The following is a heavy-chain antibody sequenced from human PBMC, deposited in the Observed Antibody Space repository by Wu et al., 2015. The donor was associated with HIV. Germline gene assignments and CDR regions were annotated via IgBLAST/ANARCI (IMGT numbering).Heavy chain of an antibody. J-gene: IGHJ6*03. CDR1: GYTFTSYG. CDR2: ISAYNGNT. Sequence: QVQLVQSGAEVKKPGASVKVSCKASGYTFTSYGISWVRQAPGQGLEWMGWISAYNGNTNYAQKLQGRVTMTTDTSTSTAYMELRSLRSDDTAVYYCARDRVPPPIITMVRGPHESYYYYYMDVWGKGTTVTVSS. CDR3: ARDRVPPPIITMVRGPHESYYYYYMDV. V-gene: IGHV1-18*01. D-gene: IGHD3-10*01.